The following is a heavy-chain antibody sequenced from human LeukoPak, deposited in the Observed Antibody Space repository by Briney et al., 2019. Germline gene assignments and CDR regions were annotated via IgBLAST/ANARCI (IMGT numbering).Heavy chain of an antibody. Sequence: SETLSLTCSVSGGSISSYYWSWIRQPPGKGRDWIGYIYYSGSTNYNPSLNSRVTISIDTSKNHFSLKLTSVTAADTAVYDCASLSGVSGAFDIWGQGTVVTVSS. CDR3: ASLSGVSGAFDI. D-gene: IGHD6-19*01. J-gene: IGHJ3*02. CDR1: GGSISSYY. CDR2: IYYSGST. V-gene: IGHV4-59*01.